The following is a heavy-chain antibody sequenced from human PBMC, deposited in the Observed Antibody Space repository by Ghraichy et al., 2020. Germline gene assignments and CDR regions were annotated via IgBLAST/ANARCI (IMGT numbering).Heavy chain of an antibody. CDR2: VYYSGST. CDR3: ARVILKEYYDSSGYYHDGFDI. D-gene: IGHD3-22*01. CDR1: GGSTSSYY. V-gene: IGHV4-59*01. J-gene: IGHJ3*02. Sequence: SETLSLTCTVSGGSTSSYYWSWIRQPPGKGLEWIGYVYYSGSTNYNPSLKSRVSISVDTSTNQFSLKLISVTAADTAVYYCARVILKEYYDSSGYYHDGFDIWGQGTMVTVSS.